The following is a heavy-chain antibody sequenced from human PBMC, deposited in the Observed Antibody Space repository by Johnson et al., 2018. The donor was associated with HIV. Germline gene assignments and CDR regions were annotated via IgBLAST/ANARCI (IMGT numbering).Heavy chain of an antibody. CDR3: AKVGLGHRNALDF. D-gene: IGHD2-15*01. CDR1: GFTVSSNY. J-gene: IGHJ3*01. Sequence: QVQLVESGGGVVRPGGSLRLSCAASGFTVSSNYMTWVRQAPGKGLEWVAFIRYDGNNKFYADSVKGRFTISRDNAKNTLYLQMNSLRSEDTAIYYCAKVGLGHRNALDFWGQGTMVTVSS. V-gene: IGHV3-30*02. CDR2: IRYDGNNK.